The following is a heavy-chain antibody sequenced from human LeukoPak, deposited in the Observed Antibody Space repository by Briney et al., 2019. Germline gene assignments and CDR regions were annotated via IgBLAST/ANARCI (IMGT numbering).Heavy chain of an antibody. CDR2: ISSSSSYI. CDR3: ARDPGNSSSWSPYYYYYYMDV. V-gene: IGHV3-21*01. J-gene: IGHJ6*03. D-gene: IGHD6-13*01. CDR1: GFTFSSYS. Sequence: GGSLRLSCAASGFTFSSYSMNWVRQAPGKGLEWVSSISSSSSYIYYADSVKGRFTISRDNAKNSLYLQMNSLRAEDTAVYYCARDPGNSSSWSPYYYYYYMDVWGKGTTVTV.